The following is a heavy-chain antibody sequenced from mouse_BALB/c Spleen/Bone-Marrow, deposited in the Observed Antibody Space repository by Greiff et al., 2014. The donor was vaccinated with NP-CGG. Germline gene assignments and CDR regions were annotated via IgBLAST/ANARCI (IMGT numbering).Heavy chain of an antibody. V-gene: IGHV2-9*02. CDR2: IWAGVST. CDR1: GFSLTSYG. CDR3: ARRSQGYAMDY. J-gene: IGHJ4*01. D-gene: IGHD3-2*02. Sequence: QVQLQQSGPGLVAPSQSLSITCTVSGFSLTSYGVHWVRQPPGKGLEWLGVIWAGVSTNYNSALMSRLSISKANSKNQVFLKMNSLQTDDTAMYYCARRSQGYAMDYWGQGTSVTVSS.